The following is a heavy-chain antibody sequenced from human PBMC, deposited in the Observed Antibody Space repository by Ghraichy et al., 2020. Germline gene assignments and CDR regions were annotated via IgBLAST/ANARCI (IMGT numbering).Heavy chain of an antibody. CDR2: IYHSGST. Sequence: SETLSLTCAVSGYSISSGYYWGWIRQPPGKGLEWIGSIYHSGSTYYNPSLKSRVTISVDTSKNQFSLKLGSVTAADTAVYYCARDGFDYGDYFGWFDPWGQGTLVTVSS. V-gene: IGHV4-38-2*02. J-gene: IGHJ5*02. CDR3: ARDGFDYGDYFGWFDP. D-gene: IGHD4-17*01. CDR1: GYSISSGYY.